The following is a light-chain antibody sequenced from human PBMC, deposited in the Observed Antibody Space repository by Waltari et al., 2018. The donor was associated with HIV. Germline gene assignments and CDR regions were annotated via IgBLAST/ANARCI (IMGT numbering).Light chain of an antibody. CDR2: RNS. V-gene: IGLV1-47*01. J-gene: IGLJ3*02. CDR1: SPNLGDNY. CDR3: AAWDDSLSGWV. Sequence: QSALTQPPSTSGTPGQTVTIPCSGSSPNLGDNYVSWYQQLPGTAPKLLIYRNSQRPSGVRDRFSGSKSGTSASLAINDLRSEDEAEYHCAAWDDSLSGWVFGGGTNLTVL.